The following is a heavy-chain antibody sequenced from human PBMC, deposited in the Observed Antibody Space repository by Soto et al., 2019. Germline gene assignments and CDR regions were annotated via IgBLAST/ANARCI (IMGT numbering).Heavy chain of an antibody. D-gene: IGHD1-1*01. CDR2: ISSSSSSI. CDR1: GFTFRNRG. CDR3: ARRYYNSDAFDI. V-gene: IGHV3-48*01. Sequence: GGSLRLSCAASGFTFRNRGMIWARQAPGKGLEWLSYISSSSSSIYYADSAKGRFTISRDNAENSLYLQMNSLRAEDTAVYYCARRYYNSDAFDIWGQGTKVTVSS. J-gene: IGHJ3*02.